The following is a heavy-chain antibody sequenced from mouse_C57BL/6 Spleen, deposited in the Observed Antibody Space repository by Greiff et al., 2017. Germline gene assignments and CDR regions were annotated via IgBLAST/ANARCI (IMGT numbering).Heavy chain of an antibody. CDR2: IYPGDGAT. CDR1: GYAFSSSW. V-gene: IGHV1-82*01. J-gene: IGHJ3*01. CDR3: AYYGSSYWFAY. D-gene: IGHD1-1*01. Sequence: QVQLQQSGPELVKPGASVKISCKASGYAFSSSWMNWVKQRPGKGLEWIGRIYPGDGATNYNGKFKGKATLTADKSSSTAYMQLSSLTSEDSAVYFCAYYGSSYWFAYWGQGTLVTVSA.